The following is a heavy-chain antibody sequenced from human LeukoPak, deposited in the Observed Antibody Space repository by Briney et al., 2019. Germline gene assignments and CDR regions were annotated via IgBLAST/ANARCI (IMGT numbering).Heavy chain of an antibody. D-gene: IGHD2-2*01. CDR3: ARDPASSRRWYFDL. CDR2: ISSSSSYI. CDR1: GFTFSSYS. J-gene: IGHJ2*01. V-gene: IGHV3-21*01. Sequence: GGSLRLSCAASGFTFSSYSMNWVRQAPGEGLEWVSSISSSSSYIYYADSVKGRFTISRDNAKNSLYLQMNSLRAEDTAVYYCARDPASSRRWYFDLWGRGTLVTVSS.